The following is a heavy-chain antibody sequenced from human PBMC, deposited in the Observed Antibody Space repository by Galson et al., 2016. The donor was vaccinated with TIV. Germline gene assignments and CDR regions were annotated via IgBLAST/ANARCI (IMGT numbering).Heavy chain of an antibody. J-gene: IGHJ6*02. V-gene: IGHV3-NL1*01. Sequence: SLRLSCAASGFTFSSYVMHWVRQAPGKGLEWVSLISSAGTTSYTDSVRGRFTISRDNSKNTLYLQMNSLRAEDTAVYYCARERRYCGNECYLYYYYGMDVWGQGTTVTVSS. D-gene: IGHD2-21*01. CDR2: ISSAGTT. CDR3: ARERRYCGNECYLYYYYGMDV. CDR1: GFTFSSYV.